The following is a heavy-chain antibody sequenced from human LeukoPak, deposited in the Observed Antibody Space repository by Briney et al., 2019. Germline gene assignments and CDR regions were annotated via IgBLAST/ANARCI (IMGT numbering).Heavy chain of an antibody. CDR1: GFSFSTYD. Sequence: PGGSLRLSCAGSGFSFSTYDMLCVREAPGKGLEWVSAIGSGGDTYYAGSVKGRFTISRESAKNSFYLQMNSLNAGDTAVYFCARAVAGTDEIDSWGQGTLVTVSS. J-gene: IGHJ4*02. CDR2: IGSGGDT. D-gene: IGHD6-19*01. V-gene: IGHV3-13*01. CDR3: ARAVAGTDEIDS.